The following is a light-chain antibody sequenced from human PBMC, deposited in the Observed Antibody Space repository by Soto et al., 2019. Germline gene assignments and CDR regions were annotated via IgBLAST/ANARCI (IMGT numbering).Light chain of an antibody. V-gene: IGKV1-33*01. Sequence: DIQMTQSPSSLSASVGDRVTITCQASQDISNYLNWYQQKPGKAPKLLIYDASNLETGVPSRFSGSGSGTDFTFTISSLQPEDIATYYCQQYDNLPITSGQLRRPEVK. CDR1: QDISNY. CDR2: DAS. J-gene: IGKJ5*01. CDR3: QQYDNLPIT.